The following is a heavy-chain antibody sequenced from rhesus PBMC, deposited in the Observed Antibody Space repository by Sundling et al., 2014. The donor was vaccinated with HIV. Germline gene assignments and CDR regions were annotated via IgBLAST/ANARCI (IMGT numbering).Heavy chain of an antibody. D-gene: IGHD2-21*01. CDR3: ARNHCFGSGCYEIED. Sequence: QVQLQESGPGLVKPSETLSLTCGVSGGSIRSYYWSWIRQAPGKGLEWIGYIFGGGGSTNYNPSLKSRVTLSVDTSKNQFSLELRSVTAADTAVYYCARNHCFGSGCYEIEDWGQGVLVTVSS. CDR2: IFGGGGST. J-gene: IGHJ4*01. V-gene: IGHV4-169*01. CDR1: GGSIRSYY.